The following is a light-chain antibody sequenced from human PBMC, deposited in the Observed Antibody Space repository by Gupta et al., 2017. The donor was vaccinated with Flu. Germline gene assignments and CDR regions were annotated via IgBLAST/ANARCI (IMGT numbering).Light chain of an antibody. CDR1: SSNIGNTY. Sequence: PGQSVTISCSGSSSNIGNTYVSWYQQLPGTAPKLLIYENNKRPSGIPDRFSGSKSGTSAALGITGLQTGDEADYYCGTWDGSLSTDVFGTGTKVTVL. CDR2: ENN. CDR3: GTWDGSLSTDV. V-gene: IGLV1-51*02. J-gene: IGLJ1*01.